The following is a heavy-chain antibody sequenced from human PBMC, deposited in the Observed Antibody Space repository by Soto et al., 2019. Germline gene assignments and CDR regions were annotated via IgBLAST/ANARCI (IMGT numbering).Heavy chain of an antibody. Sequence: PPETLCLTCRVTCGSVESSSYYWAWIRQPPGQGLEWLGSSYYSGNIYCNPSLKSLLSISVHSSKNQVFLTVRSATAADTAVYYCARRGDSKRSTSASLGNLYRVDAWGQRPAVT. V-gene: IGHV4-39*01. CDR3: ARRGDSKRSTSASLGNLYRVDA. CDR2: SYYSGNI. J-gene: IGHJ6*02. D-gene: IGHD5-18*01. CDR1: CGSVESSSYY.